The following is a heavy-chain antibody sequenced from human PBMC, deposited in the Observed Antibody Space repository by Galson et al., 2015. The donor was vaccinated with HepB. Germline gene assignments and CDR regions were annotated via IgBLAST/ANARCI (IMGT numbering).Heavy chain of an antibody. CDR2: INKDSGRT. CDR3: AKDHPSNGWPALDH. Sequence: SLRLSCAASGFSLSSSSMTWVRQTPEKGLEWVSSINKDSGRTYYADSVRGRFTISRDMSKNTLYLQMDSLRAEDTALYYCAKDHPSNGWPALDHWGQGTLVTVPP. J-gene: IGHJ4*02. D-gene: IGHD6-19*01. V-gene: IGHV3-23*01. CDR1: GFSLSSSS.